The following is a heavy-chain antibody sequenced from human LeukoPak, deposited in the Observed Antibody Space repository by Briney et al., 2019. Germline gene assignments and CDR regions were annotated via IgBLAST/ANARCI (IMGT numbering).Heavy chain of an antibody. V-gene: IGHV3-7*04. CDR3: ARATTVTTSPSGYFDY. J-gene: IGHJ4*02. CDR1: GFTFGSYW. Sequence: GGSLRLSCAASGFTFGSYWMSWVRQAPGKGLEWVVNIKQDGSEKYYVDSVKGRFTISRDNAKNSLYLQMNSLRAEDTAVYYCARATTVTTSPSGYFDYWGQGTLVTVSS. D-gene: IGHD4-17*01. CDR2: IKQDGSEK.